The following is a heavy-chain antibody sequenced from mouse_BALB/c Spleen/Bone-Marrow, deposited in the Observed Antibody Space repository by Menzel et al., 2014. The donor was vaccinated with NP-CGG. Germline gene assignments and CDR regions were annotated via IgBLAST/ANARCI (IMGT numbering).Heavy chain of an antibody. J-gene: IGHJ4*01. CDR2: INPSNGGT. Sequence: VQLQESGAELVKPGASVKLSCKASGYTFXNYYIYWVKQRPGQGLEWIGGINPSNGGTKFNEKFKNKATLTIDKSSSTAYIQLSSLTSEDSAVYYCSRHYYGTPYYAMDYWGQGTSVTVSS. CDR1: GYTFXNYY. D-gene: IGHD1-1*01. V-gene: IGHV1S81*02. CDR3: SRHYYGTPYYAMDY.